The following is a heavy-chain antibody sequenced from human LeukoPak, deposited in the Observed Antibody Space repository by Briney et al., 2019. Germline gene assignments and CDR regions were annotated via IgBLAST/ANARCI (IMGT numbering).Heavy chain of an antibody. V-gene: IGHV1-69*13. D-gene: IGHD3-10*01. J-gene: IGHJ4*02. Sequence: VASVKVSCKASGGTFSSYAISWVRQAPGQGLGWMGGIIPIFGTANYAQKFQGRVTITADESTSTAYMELSSLRSENTAVYYCARDPFMAKGYWGQGTLVTVSS. CDR2: IIPIFGTA. CDR3: ARDPFMAKGY. CDR1: GGTFSSYA.